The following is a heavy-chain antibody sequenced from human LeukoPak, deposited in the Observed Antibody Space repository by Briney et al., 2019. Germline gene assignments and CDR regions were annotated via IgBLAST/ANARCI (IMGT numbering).Heavy chain of an antibody. CDR2: ISYSGSI. Sequence: SETLSLTCTVSGDSISSYSWSWIRQPPGKGLEWIAYISYSGSINYNPSLKSRVTISVDTSKNQFSLKLSSVTAADTPMYYCARDRYYYGSGSWGYFDYWGQGTLVTVSS. CDR1: GDSISSYS. D-gene: IGHD3-10*01. V-gene: IGHV4-59*01. CDR3: ARDRYYYGSGSWGYFDY. J-gene: IGHJ4*02.